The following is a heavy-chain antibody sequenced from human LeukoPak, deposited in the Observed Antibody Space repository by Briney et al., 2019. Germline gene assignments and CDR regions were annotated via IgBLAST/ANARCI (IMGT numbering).Heavy chain of an antibody. CDR2: INPNSGGT. V-gene: IGHV1-2*04. Sequence: ASVKVSCKASGYTFTGYYMHWVRQAPGQGLEWMGWINPNSGGTNYAQKFQGWVTMTRDTSISTAYMELSRLRSDDTAVYYCARTYCSSTSCYGMDVWGQGTTATVSS. CDR1: GYTFTGYY. D-gene: IGHD2-2*01. J-gene: IGHJ6*02. CDR3: ARTYCSSTSCYGMDV.